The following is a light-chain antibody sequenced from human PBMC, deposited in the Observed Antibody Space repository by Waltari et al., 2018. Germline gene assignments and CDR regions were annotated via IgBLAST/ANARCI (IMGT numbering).Light chain of an antibody. CDR3: QAWDSSILV. J-gene: IGLJ2*01. CDR1: KLGDKY. Sequence: QPPSVSVSPGQTASITCSGDKLGDKYACWYQQKPGQSPVLVIYQDSKRPSGIPERFSGSNSGNTATLTISGTQAMDEADYYCQAWDSSILVFGGGTKLTVL. V-gene: IGLV3-1*01. CDR2: QDS.